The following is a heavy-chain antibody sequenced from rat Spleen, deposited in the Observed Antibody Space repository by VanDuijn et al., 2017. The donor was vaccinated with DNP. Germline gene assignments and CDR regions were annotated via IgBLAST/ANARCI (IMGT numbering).Heavy chain of an antibody. CDR2: MRYNGDT. V-gene: IGHV2-63*01. Sequence: QVQLKESGPVLVQASETLSLTCTVSGFSLTSNSVHWVRQPPGKGLEWMGRMRYNGDTSYNSALKSRLSISRDTSKNQVFLKMNSLQSEDTTTYYCARGHTEIVMPPFDYWGQGVMVTVSS. CDR3: ARGHTEIVMPPFDY. J-gene: IGHJ2*01. CDR1: GFSLTSNS. D-gene: IGHD1-12*01.